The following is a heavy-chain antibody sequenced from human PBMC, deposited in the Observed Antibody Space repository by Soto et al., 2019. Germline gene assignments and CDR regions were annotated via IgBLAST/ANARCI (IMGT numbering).Heavy chain of an antibody. Sequence: SETLSLTCTVSGGSISSSSYYWGWIRQPPGKGLEWIGSIYYSGSTYYNPSLKSRVTISVDTSKNQFSLKLSSVTAADTAVYYCARSGSYSSSWYYYYMDVWGKGTTVTVSS. D-gene: IGHD6-13*01. CDR2: IYYSGST. J-gene: IGHJ6*03. CDR3: ARSGSYSSSWYYYYMDV. CDR1: GGSISSSSYY. V-gene: IGHV4-39*01.